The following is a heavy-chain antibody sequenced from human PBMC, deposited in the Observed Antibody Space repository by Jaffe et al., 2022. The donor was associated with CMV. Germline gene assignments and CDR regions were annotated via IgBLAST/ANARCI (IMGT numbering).Heavy chain of an antibody. CDR2: ISSSSSYT. CDR3: ASWGGVSYDILTGYYNPYYFDY. D-gene: IGHD3-9*01. V-gene: IGHV3-11*06. CDR1: GFTFSDYY. J-gene: IGHJ4*02. Sequence: QVQLVESGGGLVKPGGSLRLSCAASGFTFSDYYMSWIRQAPGKGLEWVSYISSSSSYTNYADSVKGRFTISRDNAKNSLYLQMNSLRAEDTAVYYCASWGGVSYDILTGYYNPYYFDYWGQGTLVTVSS.